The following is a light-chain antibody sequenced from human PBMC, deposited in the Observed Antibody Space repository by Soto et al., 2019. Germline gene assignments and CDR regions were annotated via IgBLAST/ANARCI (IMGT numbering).Light chain of an antibody. CDR1: QSIGGW. CDR2: EAS. J-gene: IGKJ1*01. Sequence: DIQMTQAPSTLSVSVGDRVTLTCRASQSIGGWLAWYQQKPGKAPKLLIYEASTLQSGVPSRFSGSGSGKDFTLTISSLQPEDFATYYRKQYDTYPRTFGQGNKVDIX. V-gene: IGKV1-5*01. CDR3: KQYDTYPRT.